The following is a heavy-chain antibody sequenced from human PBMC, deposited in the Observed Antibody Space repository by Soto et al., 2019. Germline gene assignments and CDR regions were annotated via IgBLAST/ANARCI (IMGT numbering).Heavy chain of an antibody. CDR2: IWSDATNT. CDR1: GFSFSSHG. J-gene: IGHJ4*02. CDR3: ARNEGQFLAHIDY. Sequence: PGGSLRLSCVASGFSFSSHGMRWVRQAPGKRLEWVSVIWSDATNTYYIDSVKGRFTISRDNSKSTLFLQMNSLRAEDTAVYYCARNEGQFLAHIDYWGQGTLVTVSS. D-gene: IGHD2-21*01. V-gene: IGHV3-33*01.